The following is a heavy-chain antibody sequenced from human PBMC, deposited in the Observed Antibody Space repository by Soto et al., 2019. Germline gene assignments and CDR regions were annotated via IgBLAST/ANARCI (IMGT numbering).Heavy chain of an antibody. CDR1: GGSISSGGYY. Sequence: PSETLSLTCTVSGGSISSGGYYWSWIRQHPGKGLEWIGYIYYSGSTYYNPSLKGRVTISVDTSKNQFSLKLSSVTAADTAVYYCARDRASSSWLRPDYYGMDVWGQGTTVTVSS. V-gene: IGHV4-31*03. CDR3: ARDRASSSWLRPDYYGMDV. D-gene: IGHD6-13*01. J-gene: IGHJ6*02. CDR2: IYYSGST.